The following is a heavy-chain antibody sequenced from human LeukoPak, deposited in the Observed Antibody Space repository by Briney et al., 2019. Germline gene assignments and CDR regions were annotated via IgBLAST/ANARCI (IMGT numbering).Heavy chain of an antibody. D-gene: IGHD4-17*01. Sequence: PGRSLNLSCAASGFPFRGSAMHSVRQASGKGLEWVGCIRSKANSYATAYAASVKGRFTISRDDSKNTAYLQMNSLKTEDTAVYYCTRHLAGDYGDYRDYWGQGTLVTVSS. CDR1: GFPFRGSA. CDR2: IRSKANSYAT. CDR3: TRHLAGDYGDYRDY. J-gene: IGHJ4*02. V-gene: IGHV3-73*01.